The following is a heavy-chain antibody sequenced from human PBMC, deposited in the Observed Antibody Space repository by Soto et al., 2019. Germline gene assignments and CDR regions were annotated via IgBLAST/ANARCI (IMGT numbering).Heavy chain of an antibody. J-gene: IGHJ5*02. D-gene: IGHD3-22*01. CDR1: GGSFSGYY. V-gene: IGHV4-34*01. Sequence: PSETLSLTCAVYGGSFSGYYWSWIRQPPGKGLEWIGEINHSGSTNYNPSLKSRVNISVDTSKNQFSLKLSSVTAADTAVYYCARGGDYYDTNWFDPWGQGTLVTVSS. CDR3: ARGGDYYDTNWFDP. CDR2: INHSGST.